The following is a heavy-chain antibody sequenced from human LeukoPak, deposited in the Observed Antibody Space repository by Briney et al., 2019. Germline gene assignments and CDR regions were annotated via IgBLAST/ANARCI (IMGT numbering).Heavy chain of an antibody. V-gene: IGHV4-59*01. CDR2: IYYSGST. J-gene: IGHJ4*02. Sequence: KSSETLSLTCTVSGGSISSYYWSWIRQPPGKGLEWIGYIYYSGSTSYSPSPKSRVTISVDTSKNQFSLKLSSVTAADTAVYYCARGRDGYPFWGQGTLVSVSS. D-gene: IGHD5-24*01. CDR3: ARGRDGYPF. CDR1: GGSISSYY.